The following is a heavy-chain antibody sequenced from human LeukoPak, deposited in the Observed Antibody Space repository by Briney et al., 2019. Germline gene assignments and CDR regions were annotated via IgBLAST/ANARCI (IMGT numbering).Heavy chain of an antibody. J-gene: IGHJ6*03. D-gene: IGHD1-26*01. V-gene: IGHV3-53*01. CDR3: VSERGGSSGRFYHYYYMDV. Sequence: GVPLRLSCAASGFHIAGNYMSWVRQAPGKGLEWVSAIYFGLFTKYTDSVKGRFTISIDKSKNTLFLEMGTLRAEDTAVYFCVSERGGSSGRFYHYYYMDVWGKGTTVTVSS. CDR1: GFHIAGNY. CDR2: IYFGLFT.